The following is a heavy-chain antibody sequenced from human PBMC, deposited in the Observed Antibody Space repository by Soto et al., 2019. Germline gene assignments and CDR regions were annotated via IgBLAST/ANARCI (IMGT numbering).Heavy chain of an antibody. CDR2: MNPNTGNT. Sequence: QVQLVQSGAEVKKPGASVRVSCKASGYTFTTYDVNWVRQATGQGLEWMGWMNPNTGNTGYAQKFEGRVTMTRNTSTGTAYMELSSLRSEDTAVYYWASRYSYNGMDVWGQGTTVTVSS. CDR3: ASRYSYNGMDV. V-gene: IGHV1-8*01. J-gene: IGHJ6*02. CDR1: GYTFTTYD.